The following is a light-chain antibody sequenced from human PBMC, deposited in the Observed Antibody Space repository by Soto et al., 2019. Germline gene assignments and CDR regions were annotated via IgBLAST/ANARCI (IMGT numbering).Light chain of an antibody. CDR2: KAS. V-gene: IGKV1-5*03. J-gene: IGKJ1*01. CDR3: QHYNSYSEA. CDR1: QSISSW. Sequence: DIQVTHAPSTLSQSVGAMFTITWRASQSISSWLAWYQQKPGQAPKLLIYKASTLNSGVPSRFSGSGSGTEFTLTISSLQSDDFATYYCQHYNSYSEAFGQGTKVDI.